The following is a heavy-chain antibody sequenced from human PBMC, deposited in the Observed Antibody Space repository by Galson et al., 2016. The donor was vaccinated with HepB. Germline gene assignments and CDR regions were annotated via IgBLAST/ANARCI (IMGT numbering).Heavy chain of an antibody. CDR3: ARDSYCTRTICYPYYFDF. CDR2: ISWSGGST. Sequence: SLRLSCAASGFTFDDYAMHWVRQVPGKGLEWVSGISWSGGSTGYADSVKGRFTISRDNSNNTLHLQMHSLRVEDTALYYCARDSYCTRTICYPYYFDFWGQGTLVAVSS. J-gene: IGHJ4*02. V-gene: IGHV3-9*01. CDR1: GFTFDDYA. D-gene: IGHD2-2*01.